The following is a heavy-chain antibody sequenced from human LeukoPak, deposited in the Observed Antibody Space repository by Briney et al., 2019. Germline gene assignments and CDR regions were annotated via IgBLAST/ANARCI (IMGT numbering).Heavy chain of an antibody. V-gene: IGHV4-39*07. J-gene: IGHJ4*02. Sequence: PSETLSLTCTVSGGSISSSSYYWGWIRQPPGKGLEWTGSIYYSGSTYYNPSLKSRVTISVDTSKNQFSLKLSSVTAADTAVYYCARDPPTAAAGLDNDYWGQGTLVTVSS. CDR1: GGSISSSSYY. CDR2: IYYSGST. CDR3: ARDPPTAAAGLDNDY. D-gene: IGHD6-13*01.